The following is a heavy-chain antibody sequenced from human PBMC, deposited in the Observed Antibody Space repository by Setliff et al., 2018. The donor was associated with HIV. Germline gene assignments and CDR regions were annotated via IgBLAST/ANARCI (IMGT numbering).Heavy chain of an antibody. V-gene: IGHV4-4*07. Sequence: SETLSLTCTVSGGSINSFHWSWIRQPAGKGLEWIGRIYAIGSTHYNPSLKSRVTISLDTSKNQFSLKVSSVTAADTAVYYCARGWEWGAPLDYWGQGTLVTVSS. CDR3: ARGWEWGAPLDY. CDR1: GGSINSFH. CDR2: IYAIGST. J-gene: IGHJ4*02. D-gene: IGHD1-26*01.